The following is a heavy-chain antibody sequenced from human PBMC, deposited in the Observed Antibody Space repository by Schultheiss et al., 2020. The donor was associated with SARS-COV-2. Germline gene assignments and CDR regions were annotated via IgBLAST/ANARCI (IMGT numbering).Heavy chain of an antibody. V-gene: IGHV3-30*01. D-gene: IGHD6-13*01. CDR1: GFTFSSYA. CDR2: ISYDGSNK. CDR3: AREGAGIAERVAFDI. J-gene: IGHJ3*02. Sequence: GGSLRLSCAASGFTFSSYAMHWVRQAPGKGLEWVAVISYDGSNKYYADSVKGRFTISRDNSKNTLYLQMNSLRAEDTAVYYCAREGAGIAERVAFDIWGQGTMVTVSS.